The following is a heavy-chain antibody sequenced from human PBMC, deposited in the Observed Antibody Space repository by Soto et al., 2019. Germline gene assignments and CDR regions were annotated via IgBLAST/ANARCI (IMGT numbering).Heavy chain of an antibody. CDR3: ARVPDY. Sequence: FQTLCLTCAVAGGSIRGVGYSWSWIRQPPGKGLEWIGYMYHSGSTYYNPSLKSRVTISIDRSKNQFSLKLSSVTAADTAVYYCARVPDYWGQGILVTSPQ. CDR1: GGSIRGVGYS. D-gene: IGHD2-2*01. J-gene: IGHJ4*02. V-gene: IGHV4-30-2*01. CDR2: MYHSGST.